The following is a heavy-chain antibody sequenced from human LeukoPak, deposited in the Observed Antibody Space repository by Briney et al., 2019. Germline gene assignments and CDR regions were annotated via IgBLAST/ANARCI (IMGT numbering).Heavy chain of an antibody. CDR1: GGSISSYY. CDR3: AREQSSGLGYNWFDP. CDR2: IYYSGST. D-gene: IGHD6-19*01. J-gene: IGHJ5*02. V-gene: IGHV4-59*01. Sequence: SETLSLTCTVSGGSISSYYWSWIRQPPGKGLEWIGYIYYSGSTNYNPSLKSRVTISVDTSENQFSLKLSSVTAADTAVYYCAREQSSGLGYNWFDPWGQGTLVTVSS.